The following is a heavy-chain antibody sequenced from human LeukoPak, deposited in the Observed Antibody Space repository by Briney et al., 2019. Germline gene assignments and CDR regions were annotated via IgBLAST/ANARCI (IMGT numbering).Heavy chain of an antibody. J-gene: IGHJ4*02. CDR2: ISSSSSYI. CDR3: ARDLETDIVVVPAAPMGTTG. D-gene: IGHD2-2*01. V-gene: IGHV3-21*01. Sequence: PGGSLRLSCAASGFTFISYSMNWVRQAPGKGLEWVSSISSSSSYIYYADSVKGRFTISRDNAKNSLYLQMNSLRAEDTAVYYCARDLETDIVVVPAAPMGTTGWGQGTLVTVSS. CDR1: GFTFISYS.